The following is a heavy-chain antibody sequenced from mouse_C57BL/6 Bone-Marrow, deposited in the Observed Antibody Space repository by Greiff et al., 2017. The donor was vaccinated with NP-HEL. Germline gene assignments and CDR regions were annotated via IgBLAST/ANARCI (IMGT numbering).Heavy chain of an antibody. CDR1: GYTFTSYR. D-gene: IGHD1-1*01. CDR3: ARWATTVVADFDY. V-gene: IGHV1-7*01. Sequence: QVQLQQSGAELAKPGASVKLSCKASGYTFTSYRMHWVKQRPGQGLEWIGYINPSSGYTKYNQKFKDKATLTADKSSSTAYMQLSSLTYEDSAVYYCARWATTVVADFDYWGQGTTLTVSS. CDR2: INPSSGYT. J-gene: IGHJ2*01.